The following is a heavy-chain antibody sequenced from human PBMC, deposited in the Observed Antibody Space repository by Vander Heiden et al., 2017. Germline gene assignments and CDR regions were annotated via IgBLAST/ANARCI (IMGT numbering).Heavy chain of an antibody. CDR3: ARVAARLELTQPPCDY. CDR1: GFTFSSYA. Sequence: QVQLVESGGGVVQPGRSLRLSCAASGFTFSSYAMHWVRQAPGKGLEWVAVISYDGSNKYYADSVKGRFTISRDNSKNTLYLQMNSLRAEDTAVYYCARVAARLELTQPPCDYWGQGTLVTVSS. D-gene: IGHD6-6*01. J-gene: IGHJ4*02. CDR2: ISYDGSNK. V-gene: IGHV3-30-3*01.